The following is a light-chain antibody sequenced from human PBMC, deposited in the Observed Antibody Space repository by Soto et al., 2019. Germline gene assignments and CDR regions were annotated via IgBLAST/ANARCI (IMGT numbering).Light chain of an antibody. Sequence: QLVLTQSSSASASLGSSVKLTCTLSSGHSSYIIAWHQQQPGKAPRYLMKLEGSGSYNKGSGVPDRFSGSSSGADSYLTVSNLQFEDEADYYCGTWDSNTHTVFGVGTKLTLL. CDR1: SGHSSYI. V-gene: IGLV4-60*02. CDR2: LEGSGSY. J-gene: IGLJ3*02. CDR3: GTWDSNTHTV.